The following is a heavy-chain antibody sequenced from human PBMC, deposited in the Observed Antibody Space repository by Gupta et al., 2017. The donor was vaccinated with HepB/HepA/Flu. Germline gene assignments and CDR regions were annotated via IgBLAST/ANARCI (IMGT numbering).Heavy chain of an antibody. CDR2: INSGGTT. CDR1: GFTVSSNY. J-gene: IGHJ1*01. CDR3: AREGGYYEFQH. Sequence: EVQLVEFGGGLVQPGGSLRLSCAASGFTVSSNYMSWVRQAPGKGLEWVSVINSGGTTYYEDSVEGRFTISRDNSKNTLYLQMNSLRAEDTAVYYCAREGGYYEFQHWGQGTLVTVSS. D-gene: IGHD3-22*01. V-gene: IGHV3-66*01.